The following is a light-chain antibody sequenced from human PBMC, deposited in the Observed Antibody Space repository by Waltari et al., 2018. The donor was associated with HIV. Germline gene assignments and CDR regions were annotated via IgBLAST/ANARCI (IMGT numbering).Light chain of an antibody. J-gene: IGLJ2*01. CDR2: ANI. CDR1: SPNIGAGYD. CDR3: QSFDSSLTTSGVI. Sequence: QSVLTQPPSVSGAPGPGVTIPCTGSSPNIGAGYDVHWYQPLPGTAPKLLIYANINRPSGVPDRFSVSKSGSSASLAITGLQAEDEAHYYCQSFDSSLTTSGVIFGGGTKLTVL. V-gene: IGLV1-40*01.